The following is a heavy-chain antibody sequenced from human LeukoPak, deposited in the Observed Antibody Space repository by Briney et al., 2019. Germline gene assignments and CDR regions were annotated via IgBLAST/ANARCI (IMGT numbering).Heavy chain of an antibody. D-gene: IGHD5-18*01. CDR1: GYTFTGYY. CDR3: ARVRRGYSYGRHPYYFDY. V-gene: IGHV1-2*02. CDR2: INPNSGGT. J-gene: IGHJ4*02. Sequence: ASVEVSCKASGYTFTGYYMHWVRQAPGQGLEWMGWINPNSGGTNYAQKSQGRVTMTRDTSISTAYMELSRLRSDDTAVYYCARVRRGYSYGRHPYYFDYWGQGTLVTVSS.